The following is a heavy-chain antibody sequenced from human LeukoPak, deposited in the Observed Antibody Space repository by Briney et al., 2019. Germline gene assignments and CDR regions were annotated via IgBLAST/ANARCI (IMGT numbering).Heavy chain of an antibody. CDR1: GGSFSGYY. CDR2: IYYSGST. V-gene: IGHV4-59*01. CDR3: ASLASLYYYGSGSFDY. J-gene: IGHJ4*02. Sequence: SETLSLTCAVYGGSFSGYYWSWLRQPPGKGLEWIGYIYYSGSTNYNLSLKSRVTISVDTSKNQFSLKLSSVTAADTAVYYCASLASLYYYGSGSFDYWGQGTLVTVSS. D-gene: IGHD3-10*01.